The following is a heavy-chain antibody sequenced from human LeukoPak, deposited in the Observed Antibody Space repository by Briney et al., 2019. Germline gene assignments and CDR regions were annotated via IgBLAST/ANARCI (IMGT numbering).Heavy chain of an antibody. CDR3: ARDFLHLGG. CDR2: ISGSGDST. J-gene: IGHJ3*01. Sequence: GGSLRLSCAASGFTFTTYAMSWVRQAPGKGLEWVSVISGSGDSTYYADSVKGRFTISRDNAKNTLYLQMSSLRAEDTAVYYCARDFLHLGGWGQGTMVTVSS. D-gene: IGHD3-16*01. CDR1: GFTFTTYA. V-gene: IGHV3-23*01.